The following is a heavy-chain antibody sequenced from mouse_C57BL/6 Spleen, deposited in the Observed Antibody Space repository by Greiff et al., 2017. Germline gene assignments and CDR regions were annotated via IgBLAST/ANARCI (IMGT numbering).Heavy chain of an antibody. CDR1: GFSFNTYA. CDR2: IRSKSNNYAT. J-gene: IGHJ4*01. D-gene: IGHD2-2*01. CDR3: VRHGWGDYYAMDY. Sequence: EVQLVESGGGLVQPKGSLKLSCAASGFSFNTYAMNWVRQAPGKGLEWVARIRSKSNNYATYYADSVKDRFTISRDDSESMLYLQMNNLKTEDTAMYYCVRHGWGDYYAMDYWGQGTSVTASS. V-gene: IGHV10-1*01.